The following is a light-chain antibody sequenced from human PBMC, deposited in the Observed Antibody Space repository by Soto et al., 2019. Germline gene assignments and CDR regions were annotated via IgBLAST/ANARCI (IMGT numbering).Light chain of an antibody. V-gene: IGKV3-15*01. CDR2: GAS. CDR1: QSVSSN. CDR3: QQYNNWPLT. J-gene: IGKJ1*01. Sequence: ELVMTQSPASLSVSPGERAALSCRAGQSVSSNLAWYQQRPGQAPRLLIYGASTRATGIPARFSGSGSGTDFTLTISSLQSEDFAVYYCQQYNNWPLTFGQGTKVAIK.